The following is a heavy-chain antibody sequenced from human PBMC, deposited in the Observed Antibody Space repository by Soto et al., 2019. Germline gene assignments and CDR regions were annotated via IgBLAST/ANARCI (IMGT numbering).Heavy chain of an antibody. Sequence: QVQLVQSGAEVKKPGSSVWVSCKASGGAFRNYAISWVRQAPGKGPELMGTIIPRLGTPIYARKFQGRVTITADEFTNTVYMDLNSLGAEDSAIYYCARPVTYYYVWSGYPPFDFWGQGTLVTVSS. J-gene: IGHJ4*02. CDR1: GGAFRNYA. V-gene: IGHV1-69*11. CDR2: IIPRLGTP. CDR3: ARPVTYYYVWSGYPPFDF. D-gene: IGHD3-3*01.